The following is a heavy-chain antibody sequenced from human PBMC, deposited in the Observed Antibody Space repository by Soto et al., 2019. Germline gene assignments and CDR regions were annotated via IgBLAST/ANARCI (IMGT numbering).Heavy chain of an antibody. J-gene: IGHJ4*01. CDR1: GGSINNYY. V-gene: IGHV4-59*01. CDR3: TRATYYRYYFDV. CDR2: IYYSGTT. D-gene: IGHD3-10*01. Sequence: SEPLSLTCTVSGGSINNYYLSWIRQSPGKGLEWIGYIYYSGTTNYNPSLKSRVTISIDRSENQFSLKVSSVTAADTAVYFCTRATYYRYYFDVWGHGTLVTVSS.